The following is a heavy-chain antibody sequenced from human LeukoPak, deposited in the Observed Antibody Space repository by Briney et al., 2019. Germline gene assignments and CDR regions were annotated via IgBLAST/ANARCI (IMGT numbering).Heavy chain of an antibody. CDR1: TFTFSNYN. J-gene: IGHJ6*03. Sequence: GGSLRLSCVGSTFTFSNYNMNWVRQAPGKGLEWVSSISSGSAYIHYADSLKGRFTISRDNAKNSLYLQMNSLRAEDTAVYYCARVGNTVTTFFYNYYYYYMDVWGKGTTVTVSS. CDR2: ISSGSAYI. V-gene: IGHV3-21*01. D-gene: IGHD4-17*01. CDR3: ARVGNTVTTFFYNYYYYYMDV.